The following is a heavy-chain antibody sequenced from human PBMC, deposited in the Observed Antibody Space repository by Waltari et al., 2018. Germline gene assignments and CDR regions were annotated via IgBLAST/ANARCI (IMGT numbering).Heavy chain of an antibody. D-gene: IGHD2-21*02. J-gene: IGHJ4*02. V-gene: IGHV4-34*01. CDR3: ARRGCFVGNCYSGVDF. CDR1: GGSLSGYY. CDR2: SYYSGTIT. Sequence: QVQLQQWGAGLLKPSETLSLTCGVFGGSLSGYYWTWIRQPPGKGLEWIGQSYYSGTITNYNPSLKIRVTISIDRSKNQLSLSLTSVTAADTAVYYCARRGCFVGNCYSGVDFWGPGTVVTVSS.